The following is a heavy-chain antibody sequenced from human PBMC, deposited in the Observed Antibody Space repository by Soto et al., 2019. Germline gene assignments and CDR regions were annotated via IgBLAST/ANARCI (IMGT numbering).Heavy chain of an antibody. CDR1: GFTFSSYW. CDR2: INSDGSST. D-gene: IGHD3-9*01. Sequence: EVQLVESGGGLVQPGGSLRLSCAASGFTFSSYWMHWVRQTPGNGLVWVSRINSDGSSTSYADSVKGRFTISRDNAKNTLYLQMNSLRAEDTAVYYCARGSGYFWDYFDYWGQGTLVTVSS. J-gene: IGHJ4*02. CDR3: ARGSGYFWDYFDY. V-gene: IGHV3-74*01.